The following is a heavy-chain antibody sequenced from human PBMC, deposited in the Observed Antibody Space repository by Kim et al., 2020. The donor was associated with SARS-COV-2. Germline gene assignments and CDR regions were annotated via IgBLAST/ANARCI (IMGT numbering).Heavy chain of an antibody. V-gene: IGHV4-39*01. CDR3: VLEAGTMVSGGIDY. D-gene: IGHD3-10*01. J-gene: IGHJ4*02. Sequence: SETLSLTCTVSGGSISSSGYYWGWIRQPPGKGLEWIGCIYYSGSTYYNPSLKSRVTISVDTSKNQFSLKLSSVTAADTAVYYCVLEAGTMVSGGIDYWGQGTLVTVSS. CDR1: GGSISSSGYY. CDR2: IYYSGST.